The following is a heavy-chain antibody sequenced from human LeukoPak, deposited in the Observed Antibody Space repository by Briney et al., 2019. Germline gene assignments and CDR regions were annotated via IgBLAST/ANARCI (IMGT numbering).Heavy chain of an antibody. CDR2: ISSSGRTI. Sequence: GGSLRLSCAASGFTFSDYNMNWIRQAPGKGLEWVSYISSSGRTIYYADSVKGRFSISSDNAKNSLYLQMNSLRAEDTAVYYCARGIAVRDAFDIWGQGTMVTVSS. CDR3: ARGIAVRDAFDI. D-gene: IGHD6-6*01. CDR1: GFTFSDYN. V-gene: IGHV3-11*01. J-gene: IGHJ3*02.